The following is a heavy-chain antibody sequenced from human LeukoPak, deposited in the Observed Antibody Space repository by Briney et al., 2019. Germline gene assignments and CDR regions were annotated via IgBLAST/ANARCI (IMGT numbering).Heavy chain of an antibody. V-gene: IGHV1-2*02. CDR2: INPNSGGT. Sequence: ASVKVSCKASGYTFTGYYMHWVRQAPGQGLEWMGWINPNSGGTNYAQKFQGRVTMTRDTSISTAYMELSRLRSDDTAVYYCARDSGERGPGSYLIAYWGQGTLVTVSS. CDR1: GYTFTGYY. CDR3: ARDSGERGPGSYLIAY. D-gene: IGHD3-10*01. J-gene: IGHJ4*02.